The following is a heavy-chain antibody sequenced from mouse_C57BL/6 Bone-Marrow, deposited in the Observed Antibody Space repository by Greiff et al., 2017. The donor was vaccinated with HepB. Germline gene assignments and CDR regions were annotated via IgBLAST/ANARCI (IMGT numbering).Heavy chain of an antibody. CDR1: GFNIKDDY. CDR2: IDPENGDT. Sequence: VQLQQSGAELVRPGASVKLSCTASGFNIKDDYMPWVKQRPEQGLEWIGWIDPENGDTEYASQFQGKSTITADTSSNTASLQLSSLTSEDTAVYYCTTPDYAMDYWGQGTSVTVSS. J-gene: IGHJ4*01. V-gene: IGHV14-4*01. CDR3: TTPDYAMDY.